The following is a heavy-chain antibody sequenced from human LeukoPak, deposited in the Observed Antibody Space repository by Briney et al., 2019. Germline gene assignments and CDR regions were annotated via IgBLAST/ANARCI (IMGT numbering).Heavy chain of an antibody. J-gene: IGHJ4*01. CDR3: ARENHVPAAIRSYYFDY. V-gene: IGHV3-21*01. D-gene: IGHD2-2*02. CDR1: GFTFSSYS. Sequence: GSLRLSCAASGFTFSSYSMNWVRQAPGKGLEWVSSISSSSSYIYYADSVKGRFTISRDNAKNSLYLQMNSLRAEDTAVYYCARENHVPAAIRSYYFDYWGHGTLVTVSS. CDR2: ISSSSSYI.